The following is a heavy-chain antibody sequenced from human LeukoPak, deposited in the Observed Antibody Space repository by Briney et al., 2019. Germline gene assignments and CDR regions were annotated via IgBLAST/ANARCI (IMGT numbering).Heavy chain of an antibody. V-gene: IGHV4-39*07. CDR2: IYYSGST. D-gene: IGHD4-17*01. Sequence: TSETLSLTCTVSGGSISSSSYYWGWIRQPPGKGLEWIGSIYYSGSTYYNPSLKSRVTISVDTSKNQFSLKLSSVTAADTAVYYCASPPRGSYGDSPFGYWGQGTLVTVSS. CDR1: GGSISSSSYY. J-gene: IGHJ4*02. CDR3: ASPPRGSYGDSPFGY.